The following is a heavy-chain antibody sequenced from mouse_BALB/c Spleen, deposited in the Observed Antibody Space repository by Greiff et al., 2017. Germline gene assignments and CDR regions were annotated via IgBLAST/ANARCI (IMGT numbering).Heavy chain of an antibody. CDR2: INSNGGST. V-gene: IGHV5-6-2*01. D-gene: IGHD2-3*01. J-gene: IGHJ3*01. Sequence: EVHLVESGGGLVKLGGSLKLSCAASGFTFSSYYMSWVRQTPEKRLELVAAINSNGGSTYYPDTVKGRFTISRDNAKNTLYLQMSSLKSEDTALYYCARHGWLLPFAYWGQGTLVTVSA. CDR1: GFTFSSYY. CDR3: ARHGWLLPFAY.